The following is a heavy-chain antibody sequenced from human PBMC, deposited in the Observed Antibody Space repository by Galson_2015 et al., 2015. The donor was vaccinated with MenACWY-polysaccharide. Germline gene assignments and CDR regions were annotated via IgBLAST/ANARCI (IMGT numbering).Heavy chain of an antibody. CDR1: GFTFRSHW. J-gene: IGHJ4*02. CDR2: IDQDGNEK. CDR3: SASLDY. V-gene: IGHV3-7*01. Sequence: SLRLSCAVSGFTFRSHWMDWVRQAPGKGLEWVANIDQDGNEKYYVDSVKGRFTISRDNAKNILSLQMNSLRAEDTAVYYCSASLDYWGQGTLVTVSS.